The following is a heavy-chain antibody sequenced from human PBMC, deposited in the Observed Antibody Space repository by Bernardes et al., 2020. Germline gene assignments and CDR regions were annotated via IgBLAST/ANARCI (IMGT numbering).Heavy chain of an antibody. CDR2: IYYSGST. V-gene: IGHV4-39*01. CDR3: ASPGLYSSSWYKFLSGMDV. Sequence: SETLSLTCTVSGGSISSSSYYWGWIRQPPGKGLEWIGSIYYSGSTYYNPSLKSRVTISVDTSKNQFSLKLSSVTAADTAVYYCASPGLYSSSWYKFLSGMDVWGQGTTVTVSS. CDR1: GGSISSSSYY. D-gene: IGHD6-13*01. J-gene: IGHJ6*02.